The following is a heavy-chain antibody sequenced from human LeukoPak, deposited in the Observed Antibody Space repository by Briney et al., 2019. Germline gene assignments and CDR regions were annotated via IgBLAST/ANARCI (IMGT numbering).Heavy chain of an antibody. Sequence: GGSLRLSCAASGFTFGSYAMSWVRQAPGKGLEWVSAISGSGGSTYYADSVKGRFTISRDNSKNTLYLQMNSLRAEDTAVYYCAKDHTKYYYDSSGYYSYWGQGTLVTVSS. CDR1: GFTFGSYA. CDR2: ISGSGGST. V-gene: IGHV3-23*01. J-gene: IGHJ4*02. CDR3: AKDHTKYYYDSSGYYSY. D-gene: IGHD3-22*01.